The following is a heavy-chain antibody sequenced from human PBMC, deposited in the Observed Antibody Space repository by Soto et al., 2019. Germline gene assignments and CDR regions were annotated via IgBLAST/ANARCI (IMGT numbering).Heavy chain of an antibody. CDR1: GCSISRYY. D-gene: IGHD3-10*01. Sequence: SETLSLTCTVSGCSISRYYWSWIRQPPGKGLEWIGYIYYSGSANYNPSLKSRVTISVDTSKNQFSLKLSSVTAADTAVYYCANTVLTMVRGAPLWIFDPWGQGTLVTVSS. V-gene: IGHV4-59*08. CDR2: IYYSGSA. J-gene: IGHJ5*02. CDR3: ANTVLTMVRGAPLWIFDP.